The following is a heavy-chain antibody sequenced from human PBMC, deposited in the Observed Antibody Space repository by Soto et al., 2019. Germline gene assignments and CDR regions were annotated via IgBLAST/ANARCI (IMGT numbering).Heavy chain of an antibody. CDR3: ARAARLRQSVVVPATPNYYYMDV. D-gene: IGHD2-2*01. J-gene: IGHJ6*03. CDR1: GYTFTSYG. Sequence: QVQLVQSGAEVKKPGASVKVSCKASGYTFTSYGISWVRQAPGQGLEWMGWISAYNGNTNYAQKLQGRVTMTTDTPTSRAYMELRSLRSDDMAVYYFARAARLRQSVVVPATPNYYYMDVWVKGTTVTVSS. V-gene: IGHV1-18*03. CDR2: ISAYNGNT.